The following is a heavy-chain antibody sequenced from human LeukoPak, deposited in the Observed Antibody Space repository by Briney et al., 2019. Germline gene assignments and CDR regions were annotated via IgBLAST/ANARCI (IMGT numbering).Heavy chain of an antibody. CDR1: GFTFSSYG. V-gene: IGHV3-7*01. J-gene: IGHJ4*02. D-gene: IGHD3-10*01. CDR2: IKEDGSEI. Sequence: GRSLRLSCAASGFTFSSYGMHWVRQAPGKGLEWVANIKEDGSEIYYVDAVKGRFSISRDNAKTSLYLQMNNLSVADTAVYYCVTDQTGRHPYFFDYWGQGTLVTVSS. CDR3: VTDQTGRHPYFFDY.